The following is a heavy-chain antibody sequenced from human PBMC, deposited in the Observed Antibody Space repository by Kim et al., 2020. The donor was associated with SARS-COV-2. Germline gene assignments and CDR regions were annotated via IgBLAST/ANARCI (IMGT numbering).Heavy chain of an antibody. J-gene: IGHJ4*02. V-gene: IGHV1-2*06. CDR3: AREVNGRGLDY. Sequence: ASVKVSCKASGYTFTGYYMDWVRQAPGQGLEWMGRINPNNGDTNYAQKFRGRVTMTRDTSMNTTYMELKRLRSDDTAVYYCAREVNGRGLDYWGQEGLVTVSS. D-gene: IGHD3-10*02. CDR2: INPNNGDT. CDR1: GYTFTGYY.